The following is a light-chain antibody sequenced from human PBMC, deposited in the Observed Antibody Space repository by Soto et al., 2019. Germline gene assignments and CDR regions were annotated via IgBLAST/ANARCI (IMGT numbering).Light chain of an antibody. CDR1: NSDVGTYDY. J-gene: IGLJ1*01. CDR2: DIS. V-gene: IGLV2-14*01. Sequence: QSALTQPASVSGSPGQSITISCAGSNSDVGTYDYVSWYQQHPGKAPKLIIYDISNRPSGVSNRFSGSKSGNTASLTISGLQAEDEADYYCSSYTISSTLYLFGTGTKVTVL. CDR3: SSYTISSTLYL.